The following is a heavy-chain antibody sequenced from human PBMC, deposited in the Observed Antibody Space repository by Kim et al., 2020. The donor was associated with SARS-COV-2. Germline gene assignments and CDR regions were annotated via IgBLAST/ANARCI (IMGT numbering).Heavy chain of an antibody. CDR3: ARENPGDSSSWYGFDY. D-gene: IGHD6-13*01. V-gene: IGHV1-46*01. CDR1: GYTFTSYY. CDR2: INPSGGST. Sequence: ASVKVSCKASGYTFTSYYMHWVRQAPGKGLEWMGIINPSGGSTSYAQKFQGRVTMTRDTSTSTVYRELSSLRSEDTAVYYCARENPGDSSSWYGFDYWGQGTLVTVSS. J-gene: IGHJ4*02.